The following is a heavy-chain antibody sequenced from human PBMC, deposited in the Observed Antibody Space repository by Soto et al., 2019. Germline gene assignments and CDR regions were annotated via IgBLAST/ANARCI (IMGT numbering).Heavy chain of an antibody. J-gene: IGHJ6*02. CDR2: IIPIFGTA. D-gene: IGHD6-6*01. Sequence: QVQLVQSGAEVKKPGSSVKVSCKASGGTFSSYAISWVRQAPGQGLEWMGGIIPIFGTANYAQKFQGRVTITADESTSTAYMELSSLRSEDTAVYYCARHGIAARPPTGDYGMDVWGQGTTVTVSS. CDR3: ARHGIAARPPTGDYGMDV. V-gene: IGHV1-69*01. CDR1: GGTFSSYA.